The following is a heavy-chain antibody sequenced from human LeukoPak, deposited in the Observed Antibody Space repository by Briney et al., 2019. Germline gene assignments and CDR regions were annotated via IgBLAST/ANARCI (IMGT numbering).Heavy chain of an antibody. D-gene: IGHD5-18*01. CDR1: GYTFTGYY. Sequence: APVKVSCKASGYTFTGYYMHWVRQAPGQGLEWMGWINPNSGGANYAQKFQGWVTMTRDTSISTAYMELSRLRPDDTAVYYCARGNVDIAMVTPYAYYYYYSGMDVWGQGTTVTVSS. CDR3: ARGNVDIAMVTPYAYYYYYSGMDV. CDR2: INPNSGGA. J-gene: IGHJ6*02. V-gene: IGHV1-2*04.